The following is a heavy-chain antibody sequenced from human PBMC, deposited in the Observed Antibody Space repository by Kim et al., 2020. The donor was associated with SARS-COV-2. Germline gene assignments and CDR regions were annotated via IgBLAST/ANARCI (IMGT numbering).Heavy chain of an antibody. J-gene: IGHJ6*02. CDR1: GFTFSSYW. Sequence: GGSLRLSCAASGFTFSSYWMHWVRQAPGKGLVWVSRINSDGSSTSYADSVKGRFTISRDNAKNTLYLQMNSLRAEDTAVYYCARDQVPLTGYPEDYYYGMDVWGQGTTVTVSS. CDR2: INSDGSST. CDR3: ARDQVPLTGYPEDYYYGMDV. D-gene: IGHD3-9*01. V-gene: IGHV3-74*01.